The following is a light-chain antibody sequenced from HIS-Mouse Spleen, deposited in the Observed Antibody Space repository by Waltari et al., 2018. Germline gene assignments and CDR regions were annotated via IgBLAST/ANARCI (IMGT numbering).Light chain of an antibody. Sequence: QSALTQPTSVSGSPGQSVTISCTGPSSDVGSYNRVSWYQQPPGTAPKRMIYEVSNRPSGVPDRFSGSKSGNTASLTISGLQAEDEADYYCSSYTSSSTVFGTGTKVTVL. CDR1: SSDVGSYNR. J-gene: IGLJ1*01. CDR3: SSYTSSSTV. V-gene: IGLV2-18*02. CDR2: EVS.